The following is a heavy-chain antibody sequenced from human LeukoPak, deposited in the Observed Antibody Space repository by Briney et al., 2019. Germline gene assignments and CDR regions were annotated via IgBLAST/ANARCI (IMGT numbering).Heavy chain of an antibody. V-gene: IGHV5-10-1*04. Sequence: GESLRISCKGSGYRFSSHWISWVRQMPGKGLEWMGRIDPTDSYTTYSPSFQGQVTISADKSVSTAYLQWSRLKASDTAMYYCARGNNENYYDWFDPWGQGTLVTVSS. J-gene: IGHJ5*02. CDR2: IDPTDSYT. CDR1: GYRFSSHW. D-gene: IGHD3-22*01. CDR3: ARGNNENYYDWFDP.